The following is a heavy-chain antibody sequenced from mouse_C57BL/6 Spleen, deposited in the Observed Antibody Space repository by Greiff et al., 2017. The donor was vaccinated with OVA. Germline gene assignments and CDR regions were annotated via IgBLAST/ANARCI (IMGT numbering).Heavy chain of an antibody. CDR1: GYTFTDYN. CDR3: ASTYGSSSWFAY. J-gene: IGHJ3*01. Sequence: VQLKESGPELVKPGASVKIPCKASGYTFTDYNMDWVKQSHGKSLEWIGDINPNNGGTIYNQKFKGKATLTVDKSSSTAYMELRSLTSEDTAVYYCASTYGSSSWFAYWGQGTLVTVSA. CDR2: INPNNGGT. V-gene: IGHV1-18*01. D-gene: IGHD1-1*01.